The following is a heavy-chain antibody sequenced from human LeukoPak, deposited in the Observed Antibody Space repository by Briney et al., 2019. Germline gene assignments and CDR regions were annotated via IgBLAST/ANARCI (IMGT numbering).Heavy chain of an antibody. CDR3: AKYSRGYGSAYLDY. CDR2: ISGSGGST. Sequence: QPGGSLRLSCEASGFSFGGFALSWVRQAPGKGPERVSIISGSGGSTFYADSVRGRFIISRDNANNTLYLEMNSLRAEDTAVYYCAKYSRGYGSAYLDYWGQGTLVTVSS. D-gene: IGHD2-15*01. CDR1: GFSFGGFA. V-gene: IGHV3-23*01. J-gene: IGHJ4*02.